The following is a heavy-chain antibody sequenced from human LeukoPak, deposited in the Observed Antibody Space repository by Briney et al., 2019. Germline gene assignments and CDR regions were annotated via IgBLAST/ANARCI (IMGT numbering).Heavy chain of an antibody. J-gene: IGHJ4*02. D-gene: IGHD6-13*01. CDR3: AKIIPATAY. CDR2: ITGSGDGT. Sequence: PGGSLRLSCAAPGFTFSSYAMSWVRQAPGKGLEWVSSITGSGDGTYYADSVKGRFTISRDNSKNTLFLQMNSLSAEDAAVYLCAKIIPATAYWGQGTLVTVSS. CDR1: GFTFSSYA. V-gene: IGHV3-23*01.